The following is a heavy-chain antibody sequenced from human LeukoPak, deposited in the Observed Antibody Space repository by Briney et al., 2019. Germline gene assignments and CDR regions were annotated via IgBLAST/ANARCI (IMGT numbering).Heavy chain of an antibody. CDR2: IIPILGIA. J-gene: IGHJ4*02. CDR3: ARAGSWKNFEY. D-gene: IGHD6-13*01. Sequence: GASVKVSCKASGGTFSSYAISWVRQAPGQGLEWMGRIIPILGIANYAQKFRGRVTITADKSTSTAYMELSSLRSEDTAVYYCARAGSWKNFEYWGQGTLVTVSS. CDR1: GGTFSSYA. V-gene: IGHV1-69*04.